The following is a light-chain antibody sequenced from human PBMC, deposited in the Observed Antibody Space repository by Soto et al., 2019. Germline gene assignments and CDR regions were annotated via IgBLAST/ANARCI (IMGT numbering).Light chain of an antibody. V-gene: IGLV2-14*01. J-gene: IGLJ1*01. CDR2: EVT. CDR1: SSDVGAYNY. Sequence: QSVRSHPGSVCWSPGHAITISCTGTSSDVGAYNYVSWYQHHPGKVPKLLIYEVTNRPSGVSDRFSGSKSGNTASLTISGLQAEDEADYYCSSKRDSSTLFVFGTGTNVTVL. CDR3: SSKRDSSTLFV.